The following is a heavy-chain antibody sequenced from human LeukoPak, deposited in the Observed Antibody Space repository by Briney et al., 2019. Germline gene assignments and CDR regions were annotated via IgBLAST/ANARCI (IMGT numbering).Heavy chain of an antibody. CDR2: TIPILGIA. CDR1: GGTFSSYA. D-gene: IGHD4-11*01. CDR3: ARATTVTPVGYFDY. J-gene: IGHJ4*02. Sequence: SVKVSCKASGGTFSSYAISWVRQAPGQGLEWMGRTIPILGIANYAQKFQGRVTITADKSTSTAYMELSSLRSEDTAVYYCARATTVTPVGYFDYWGQGTLVTVSS. V-gene: IGHV1-69*04.